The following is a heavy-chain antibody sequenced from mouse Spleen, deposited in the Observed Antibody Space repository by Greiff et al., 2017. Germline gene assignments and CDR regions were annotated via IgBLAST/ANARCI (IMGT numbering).Heavy chain of an antibody. CDR1: GYTFTSYW. V-gene: IGHV1-5*01. J-gene: IGHJ4*01. D-gene: IGHD1-1*01. CDR2: IYPGNSDT. CDR3: TREGITTVVGAMDY. Sequence: VQLQQSGTVLARPGASVKMSCKTSGYTFTSYWMHWVKQRPGQGLEWIGAIYPGNSDTSYNQKFKGKAKLTAVTSASTAYMELSSLTNEDSAVYYCTREGITTVVGAMDYWGQGTSVTVSS.